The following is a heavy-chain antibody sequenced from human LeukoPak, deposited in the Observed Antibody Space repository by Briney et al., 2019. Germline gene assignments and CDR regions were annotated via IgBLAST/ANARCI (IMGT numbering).Heavy chain of an antibody. CDR3: ARDQGSSSGYYYYGMDV. D-gene: IGHD6-6*01. V-gene: IGHV4-59*01. J-gene: IGHJ6*02. Sequence: SETLSLTCTVSGGSISSYYWSWIRQPPGKGLEWIGYIYYSGSTNYNPSLKSRVTISVDTSKNQFSLKLSSVTAADTAVYYCARDQGSSSGYYYYGMDVWGQGTTVTVSS. CDR1: GGSISSYY. CDR2: IYYSGST.